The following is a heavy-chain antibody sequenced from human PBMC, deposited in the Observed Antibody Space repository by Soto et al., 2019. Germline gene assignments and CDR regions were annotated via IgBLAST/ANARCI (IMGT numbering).Heavy chain of an antibody. Sequence: PGGSLRLSCAASGFTFSSYAMSWVRQAPGKGLEWVSAISGSGGSTYYADSVKGRLTISRDNSRNTLYLKMNSLRAEDTAVYYCANLGVPNYYDSSGYFGLDDAFDIWGQGTMVTVSS. J-gene: IGHJ3*02. CDR3: ANLGVPNYYDSSGYFGLDDAFDI. V-gene: IGHV3-23*01. CDR2: ISGSGGST. D-gene: IGHD3-22*01. CDR1: GFTFSSYA.